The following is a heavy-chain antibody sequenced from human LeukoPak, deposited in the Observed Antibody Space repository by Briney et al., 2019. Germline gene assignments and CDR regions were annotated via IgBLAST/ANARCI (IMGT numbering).Heavy chain of an antibody. CDR2: IYYSGST. V-gene: IGHV4-30-4*07. CDR1: GGSISSGGYS. D-gene: IGHD5-12*01. CDR3: ARANSGYEFDY. Sequence: EPSQTLSLTCAVSGGSISSGGYSWSWIRQPPGKRLEWIGYIYYSGSTYYNPSLKSRVTISVDTSKNQFSLKLSSVTAADTAVYYCARANSGYEFDYWGQGTLVTVSS. J-gene: IGHJ4*02.